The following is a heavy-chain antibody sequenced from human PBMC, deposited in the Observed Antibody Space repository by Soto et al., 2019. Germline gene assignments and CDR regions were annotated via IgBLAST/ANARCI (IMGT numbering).Heavy chain of an antibody. D-gene: IGHD3-9*01. V-gene: IGHV4-59*01. CDR1: GGSISVYY. J-gene: IGHJ4*02. CDR2: VYDNGRP. Sequence: PXETLSLTCTISGGSISVYYWSWIRQSPRQGLEWIGYVYDNGRPYYSPSPKSRVTISADTSKNQISLKLTSATAADTAVYYCARGVGSSPPRYWGRGTLVTVSS. CDR3: ARGVGSSPPRY.